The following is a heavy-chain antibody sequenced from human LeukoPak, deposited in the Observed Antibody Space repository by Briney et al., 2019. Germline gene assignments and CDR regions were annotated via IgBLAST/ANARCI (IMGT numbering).Heavy chain of an antibody. CDR2: ISAYNGNT. CDR1: GYAFTSYG. Sequence: ASVKVSCKASGYAFTSYGISWVRQAPGQGLEWTGWISAYNGNTNYAQKLQGRVTMTTDTSTSKDYKELRSLRSDDTAVYYCARDGPTSYYDFWSGYYGEVYYFDYWGKGTLVTVSS. D-gene: IGHD3-3*01. CDR3: ARDGPTSYYDFWSGYYGEVYYFDY. J-gene: IGHJ4*02. V-gene: IGHV1-18*01.